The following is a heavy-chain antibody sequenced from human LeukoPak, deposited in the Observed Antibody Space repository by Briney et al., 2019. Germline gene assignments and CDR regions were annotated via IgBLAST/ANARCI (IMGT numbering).Heavy chain of an antibody. CDR2: ISSSGSTK. Sequence: GGSLRLSCAASGFTFSSYEMNWVRQAPGKGLEWVSYISSSGSTKYYADSVKGRFTISRDNAKNSLYLQMNSLRAEDTAVYYCAKGRMVRGVSGGFDPWGQGTLVTVSS. J-gene: IGHJ5*02. V-gene: IGHV3-48*03. D-gene: IGHD3-10*01. CDR1: GFTFSSYE. CDR3: AKGRMVRGVSGGFDP.